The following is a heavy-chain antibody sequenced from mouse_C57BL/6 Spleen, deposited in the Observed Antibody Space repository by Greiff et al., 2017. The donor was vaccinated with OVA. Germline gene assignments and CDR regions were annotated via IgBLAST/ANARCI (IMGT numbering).Heavy chain of an antibody. J-gene: IGHJ3*01. Sequence: QVQLKQSGAELVKPGASVKISCKASGYAFSSYWMNWVKQRPGKGLEWIGQIYPGDGDTNYNGKFKGKATLTADKSSSTAYMQLSSLTSEDSAVYFCARSDYYYGQFAYWGQGTLVTVSA. CDR1: GYAFSSYW. CDR3: ARSDYYYGQFAY. D-gene: IGHD1-1*01. V-gene: IGHV1-80*01. CDR2: IYPGDGDT.